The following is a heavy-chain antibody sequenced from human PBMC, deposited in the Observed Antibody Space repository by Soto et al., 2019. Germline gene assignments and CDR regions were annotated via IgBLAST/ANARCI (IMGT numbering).Heavy chain of an antibody. CDR2: IYYSGST. CDR1: GGSISSGGYY. D-gene: IGHD2-2*01. Sequence: PSETLSLTCTVSGGSISSGGYYWSWIRQHPGKGLEWIGYIYYSGSTYYNPSLKSRVTISVDTSKNQFSLKLSSVTAADTAVYYCARDRRDEVPYYYYGMDVWGQGTTVTVSS. CDR3: ARDRRDEVPYYYYGMDV. V-gene: IGHV4-31*03. J-gene: IGHJ6*02.